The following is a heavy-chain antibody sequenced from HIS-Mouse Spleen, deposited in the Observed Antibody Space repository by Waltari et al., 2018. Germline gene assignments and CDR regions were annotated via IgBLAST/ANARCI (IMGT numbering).Heavy chain of an antibody. CDR3: ARDRGYDILTGYYDAFDI. CDR1: GYTFTGYY. V-gene: IGHV1-2*02. J-gene: IGHJ3*02. D-gene: IGHD3-9*01. Sequence: QVQLVQSGAEVKKPGASVKVSCKASGYTFTGYYMHWVRQAPGQGREWRVGVNPNSGGTNYAQKFQGRVTMTRATSISTAYMELGRLRSDDTAVYYCARDRGYDILTGYYDAFDIWGQGTMVTVSS. CDR2: VNPNSGGT.